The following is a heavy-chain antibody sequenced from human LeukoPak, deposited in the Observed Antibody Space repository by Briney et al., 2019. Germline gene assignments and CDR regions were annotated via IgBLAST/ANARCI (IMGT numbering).Heavy chain of an antibody. Sequence: GGSLRLSCAASGFTFDDYAMHWVRQAPGKGLEWVSGISWNSGSIGYADSVKGRFTISRDNAKNSLYLQMNSLRAEDTALYYCAKDGSNYYGSEMYYFDYWGQGTLVTVSS. CDR2: ISWNSGSI. D-gene: IGHD3-10*01. J-gene: IGHJ4*02. CDR3: AKDGSNYYGSEMYYFDY. V-gene: IGHV3-9*01. CDR1: GFTFDDYA.